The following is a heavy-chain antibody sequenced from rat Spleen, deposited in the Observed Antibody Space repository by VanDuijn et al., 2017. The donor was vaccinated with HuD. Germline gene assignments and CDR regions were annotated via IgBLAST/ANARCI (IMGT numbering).Heavy chain of an antibody. V-gene: IGHV3-1*01. Sequence: DVQLQESGPGLVKPSPSLSLTCSVTGYSITNNYWGWIRKFPGNKMEWIGHISYSNSTNYNPSLKSRISITRDTSKNQFFLQLNSVTTEDTATYFCARYRATIDWYFDFWGPGTMVTVSS. J-gene: IGHJ1*01. D-gene: IGHD1-10*01. CDR3: ARYRATIDWYFDF. CDR1: GYSITNNY. CDR2: ISYSNST.